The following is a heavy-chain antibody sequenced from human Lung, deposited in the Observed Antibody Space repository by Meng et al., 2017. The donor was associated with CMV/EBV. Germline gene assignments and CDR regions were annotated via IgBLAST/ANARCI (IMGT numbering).Heavy chain of an antibody. CDR3: TRDGDYYDATLH. CDR1: GFTFSSYW. D-gene: IGHD3-16*01. V-gene: IGHV3-74*01. Sequence: GESLKISCAASGFTFSSYWMHWVRQAPGKGLEWVSRIDSDGSSTTYAESVKGRFTISRDNAKNTLFLQMISLRAEDTAVYYCTRDGDYYDATLHWGQGSQVTVSS. CDR2: IDSDGSST. J-gene: IGHJ4*02.